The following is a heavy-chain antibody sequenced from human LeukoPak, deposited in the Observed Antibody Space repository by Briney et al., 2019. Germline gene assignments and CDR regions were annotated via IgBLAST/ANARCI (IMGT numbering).Heavy chain of an antibody. CDR1: GFTFRSHW. CDR3: SKFADD. CDR2: ISGSGNRT. Sequence: PGGSLRLSCAASGFTFRSHWMHWVRQAPGKGLEWVSAISGSGNRTYSADSVKGRFTISRDNSKNTLYLQMNSLRAEDTAIYYCSKFADDWGQGTLVTVSS. V-gene: IGHV3-23*01. J-gene: IGHJ4*02.